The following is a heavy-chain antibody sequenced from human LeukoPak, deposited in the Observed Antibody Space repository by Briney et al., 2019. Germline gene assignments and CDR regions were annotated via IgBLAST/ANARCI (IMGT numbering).Heavy chain of an antibody. V-gene: IGHV3-23*01. J-gene: IGHJ2*01. D-gene: IGHD2-2*02. CDR3: ARPYCSSTSCYRYFDL. Sequence: PGGSLRLSCAASGFTFSSYAMSWVRQAPGKGLEWVSAISGSGGSTYYADSVKGRFTISRDNSKNTLYLQMNSLRAEDTAVYYCARPYCSSTSCYRYFDLWGRGTLVTVSS. CDR2: ISGSGGST. CDR1: GFTFSSYA.